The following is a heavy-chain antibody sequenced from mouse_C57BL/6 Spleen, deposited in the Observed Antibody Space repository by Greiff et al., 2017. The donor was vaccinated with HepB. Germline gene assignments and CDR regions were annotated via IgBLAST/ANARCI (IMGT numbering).Heavy chain of an antibody. V-gene: IGHV1-82*01. CDR3: ARPLYYFDY. CDR2: IYPGDGDT. CDR1: GYAFSSSW. J-gene: IGHJ2*01. Sequence: VKLQESGPELVKPGASVKISCKASGYAFSSSWMNWVKQRPGKGLEWIGRIYPGDGDTNYNGKFKGKATLTADKSSSTAYMQLSSLTSEDSAVYFCARPLYYFDYWGQGTTLTVSS.